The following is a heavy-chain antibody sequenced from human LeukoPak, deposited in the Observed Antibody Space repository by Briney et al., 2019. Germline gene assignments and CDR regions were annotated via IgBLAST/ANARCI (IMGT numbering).Heavy chain of an antibody. CDR3: ARYSYGFDY. Sequence: KFQGRVTMTTDTSTSTAYMELRSLRSDDTAVYYCARYSYGFDYWGQGTLVTVSS. J-gene: IGHJ4*02. V-gene: IGHV1-18*01. D-gene: IGHD5-18*01.